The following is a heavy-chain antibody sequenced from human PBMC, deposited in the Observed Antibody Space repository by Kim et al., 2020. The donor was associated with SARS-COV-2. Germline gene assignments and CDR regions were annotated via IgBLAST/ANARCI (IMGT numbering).Heavy chain of an antibody. D-gene: IGHD3-3*01. V-gene: IGHV1-46*01. Sequence: ASVKVSCKASGYTFTSYYMHWVRQAPGQGLEWMGIINPSGGSTSYAQKFQGRVTMTRDTSTSTVYMELSSLRSEDTAVYYCARGAGPVLRFLEWLSEVYYGMDVWGQGTTVTVSS. CDR3: ARGAGPVLRFLEWLSEVYYGMDV. J-gene: IGHJ6*01. CDR1: GYTFTSYY. CDR2: INPSGGST.